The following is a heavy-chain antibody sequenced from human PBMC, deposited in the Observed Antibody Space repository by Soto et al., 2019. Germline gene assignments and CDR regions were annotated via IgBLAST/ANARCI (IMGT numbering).Heavy chain of an antibody. D-gene: IGHD3-10*01. CDR1: GFSLSTSGVG. V-gene: IGHV2-5*02. Sequence: QITLKESGPTLVKPTQTLTLTCTFSGFSLSTSGVGVGWIRQPPGKALEWLALIYWDDDKRYTPSLKIRPTIXKXXSKNQVVPTMTNMDPVATATYHCQHYYGSVTPFQHWGQGTPVTVSS. CDR3: QHYYGSVTPFQH. CDR2: IYWDDDK. J-gene: IGHJ1*01.